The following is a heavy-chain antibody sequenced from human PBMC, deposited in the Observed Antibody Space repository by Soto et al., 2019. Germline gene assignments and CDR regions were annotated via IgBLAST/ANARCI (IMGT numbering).Heavy chain of an antibody. CDR3: AAALTSKTTEMDY. V-gene: IGHV1-46*03. D-gene: IGHD4-17*01. CDR1: GYTFTSYSFTSYH. Sequence: SSVKVSCKASGYTFTSYSFTSYHMHWVRQAPGQGLEWMGMITPSGGSTNYAQKFQGRVAMTSDTSTRTVYMELSSLRSEDTAVYYCAAALTSKTTEMDYWGQGTLVTVSS. CDR2: ITPSGGST. J-gene: IGHJ4*02.